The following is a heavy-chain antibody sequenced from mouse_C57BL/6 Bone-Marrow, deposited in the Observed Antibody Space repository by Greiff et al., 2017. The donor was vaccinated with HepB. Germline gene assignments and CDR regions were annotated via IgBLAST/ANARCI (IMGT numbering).Heavy chain of an antibody. CDR1: GYSITSGYY. D-gene: IGHD2-1*01. J-gene: IGHJ2*01. CDR3: ARVWYYYFDY. CDR2: ISYDGSN. Sequence: VQLKESGPGLVKPSQSLSLTCSVTGYSITSGYYWNWIRQFPGNKLEWMGYISYDGSNNYNPSLKNRISITRDTSKNQFFLKLNSVTTEDTATYYCARVWYYYFDYWGQGTTLTVSS. V-gene: IGHV3-6*01.